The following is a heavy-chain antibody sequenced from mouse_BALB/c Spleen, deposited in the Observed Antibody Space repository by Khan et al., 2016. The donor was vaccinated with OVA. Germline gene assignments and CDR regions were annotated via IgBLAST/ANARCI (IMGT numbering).Heavy chain of an antibody. CDR1: GYTFTSYT. V-gene: IGHV1-4*01. CDR2: INPSNGYT. D-gene: IGHD2-14*01. Sequence: QVQLKQSGAELARPGASVKMSCKASGYTFTSYTIHWIKLRPGPGLEWIGYINPSNGYTNYNQKFKDKATLTADKSSTTAYMQLSSLTSDDSAVYNWVRDGAYYRNDGWFAYWGQGTLVTVSA. CDR3: VRDGAYYRNDGWFAY. J-gene: IGHJ3*01.